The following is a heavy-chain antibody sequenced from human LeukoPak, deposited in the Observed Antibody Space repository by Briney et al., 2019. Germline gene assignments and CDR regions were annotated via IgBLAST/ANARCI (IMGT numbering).Heavy chain of an antibody. J-gene: IGHJ6*02. CDR2: INSDGSTT. CDR3: ARDMTVPYYYGMDV. CDR1: GFTFSSYW. V-gene: IGHV3-74*03. D-gene: IGHD4-17*01. Sequence: PGGSLRLSCAASGFTFSSYWMHWVRQAPGKGLVWVSRINSDGSTTTYADSVKGRFTISRDNAKNSLYLQMNSLRAEDTAVYYCARDMTVPYYYGMDVWGQGTTVTVSS.